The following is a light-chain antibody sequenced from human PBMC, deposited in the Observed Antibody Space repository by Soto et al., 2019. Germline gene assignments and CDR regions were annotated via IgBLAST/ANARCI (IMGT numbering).Light chain of an antibody. V-gene: IGLV1-51*01. J-gene: IGLJ2*01. CDR2: DND. CDR1: SSNIGRNY. Sequence: QSVLTQPPSVSAAPGQKVTISCSGTSSNIGRNYVVWYQQLPGTAPKLLIYDNDKRPSGIPDRFSGSKSGTSATLGITGLQTGDEADYYCGTWDSSLSDAVVFGEGTKVTVL. CDR3: GTWDSSLSDAVV.